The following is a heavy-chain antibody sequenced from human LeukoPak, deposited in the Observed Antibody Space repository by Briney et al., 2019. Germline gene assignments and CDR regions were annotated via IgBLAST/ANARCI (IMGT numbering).Heavy chain of an antibody. V-gene: IGHV1-46*01. D-gene: IGHD5-12*01. Sequence: GASVKVSCKASGYTFTSYYMHWVRQAPGQGLEWMEIINPSGGSTSYAQKFQGRVTMTRDTSTSTVYMELSSLRSEDTAVYYCARDWRLRSRGEGYYYYMDVWGKGTTVTVSS. CDR3: ARDWRLRSRGEGYYYYMDV. CDR1: GYTFTSYY. J-gene: IGHJ6*03. CDR2: INPSGGST.